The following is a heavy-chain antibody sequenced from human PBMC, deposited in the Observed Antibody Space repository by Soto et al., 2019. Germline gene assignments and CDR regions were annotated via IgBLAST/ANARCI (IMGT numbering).Heavy chain of an antibody. V-gene: IGHV1-8*01. CDR1: GYTFTTYD. Sequence: QVQLVQSGAGVKKPGTSVKVSCKASGYTFTTYDINWVRQAPGQGLEWMGWMTPHSGKTGYAPKFQGRVTMTRDTSISTAYMELSSLRSEDTAVYFCARGWEVPAATFDSWGQGTLVTVSS. J-gene: IGHJ4*02. CDR2: MTPHSGKT. CDR3: ARGWEVPAATFDS. D-gene: IGHD2-2*01.